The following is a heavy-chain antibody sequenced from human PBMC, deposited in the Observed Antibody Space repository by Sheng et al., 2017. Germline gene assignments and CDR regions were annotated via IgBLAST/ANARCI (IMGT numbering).Heavy chain of an antibody. CDR2: INHSGST. CDR3: ARRPLGATSDY. V-gene: IGHV4-34*01. CDR1: GGSFSGYY. Sequence: QVQLQQWGAGLLKPSETLSLTCAVYGGSFSGYYWSWIRQPPGKGLEWIGEINHSGSTNYNPSLKSRVTISVDTSKNQFSLKLSSVTAADTAVYYCARRPLGATSDYWGQGTLVTVSS. J-gene: IGHJ4*02. D-gene: IGHD1-26*01.